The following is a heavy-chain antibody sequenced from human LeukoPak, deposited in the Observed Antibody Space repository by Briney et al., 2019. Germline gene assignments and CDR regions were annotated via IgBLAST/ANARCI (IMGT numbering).Heavy chain of an antibody. Sequence: GGSLRLACETSGFPFETNAMSWVRQAPGKGLGWVSTIGNTETFYADSVTGRFTISRDNSKNTVYLHMHSLRVEDTAVYFCAKDWIQFNRIFDCFDSWGQGTLVTVSS. J-gene: IGHJ4*02. CDR2: IGNTET. CDR1: GFPFETNA. V-gene: IGHV3-23*01. CDR3: AKDWIQFNRIFDCFDS. D-gene: IGHD3-3*01.